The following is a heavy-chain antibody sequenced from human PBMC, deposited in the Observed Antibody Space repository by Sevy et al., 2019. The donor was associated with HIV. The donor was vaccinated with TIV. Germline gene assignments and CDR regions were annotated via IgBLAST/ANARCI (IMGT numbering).Heavy chain of an antibody. J-gene: IGHJ4*02. V-gene: IGHV3-48*01. Sequence: GGSLRLSCVTSGFSFSSYSMNWVRQAPGKGLEWVSYISGSSGTIRYEDSVKGRLTISRDNAKNSLFLQMNSLRAEDTAVYYCARDDHWAFDYWGQGALVTVSS. D-gene: IGHD7-27*01. CDR3: ARDDHWAFDY. CDR2: ISGSSGTI. CDR1: GFSFSSYS.